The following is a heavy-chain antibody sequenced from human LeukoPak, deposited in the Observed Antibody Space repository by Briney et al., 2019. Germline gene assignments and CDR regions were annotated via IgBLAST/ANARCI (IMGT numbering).Heavy chain of an antibody. D-gene: IGHD6-25*01. V-gene: IGHV3-30*18. CDR1: GFIFSRYG. CDR2: ISYDGSNQ. Sequence: GGSLRLSCAASGFIFSRYGMHWVRQAPGKGLEWVAVISYDGSNQYYADSVEGQFTISRDNSKNTLYLQMNSLRPEDTAVYYCTKHGAASYYFDSWGQGTLVTVSS. CDR3: TKHGAASYYFDS. J-gene: IGHJ4*02.